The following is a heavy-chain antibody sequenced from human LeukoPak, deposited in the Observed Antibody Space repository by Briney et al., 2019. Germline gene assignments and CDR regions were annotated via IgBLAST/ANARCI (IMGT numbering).Heavy chain of an antibody. V-gene: IGHV1-2*02. D-gene: IGHD6-6*01. Sequence: ASVKVSCKASGYTFTGYYMHWVRQAPGQGLEWMGWINPNSGGTNYAQKFQGRVTMTRDTSISTAYMELSRLRSDDTAVYYCAHSINSSSFYFQHWGQGTPVTVSS. J-gene: IGHJ1*01. CDR3: AHSINSSSFYFQH. CDR1: GYTFTGYY. CDR2: INPNSGGT.